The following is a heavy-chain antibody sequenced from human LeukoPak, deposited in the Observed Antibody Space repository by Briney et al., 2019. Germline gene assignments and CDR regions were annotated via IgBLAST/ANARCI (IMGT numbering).Heavy chain of an antibody. CDR3: AKGIGYCSGGSCYFDY. CDR2: ISGSGDSA. J-gene: IGHJ4*02. D-gene: IGHD2-15*01. CDR1: GFTFSNYG. Sequence: GGSLRLSCVASGFTFSNYGMSWVRQAPGKGLEWVSVISGSGDSANHADSVKGRFTISRDNSKKTLYLQMNSLRAEDTAIYYCAKGIGYCSGGSCYFDYWGQGTLVTVSS. V-gene: IGHV3-23*01.